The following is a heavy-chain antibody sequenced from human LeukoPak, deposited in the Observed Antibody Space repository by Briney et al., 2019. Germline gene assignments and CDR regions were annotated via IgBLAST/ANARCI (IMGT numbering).Heavy chain of an antibody. CDR3: ARVSQSGYDDY. D-gene: IGHD5-12*01. CDR2: IYHSGST. Sequence: PSRTLSLTCAVSAGSISSGGYSWSWIRQPPGKGLEWIGYIYHSGSTYYNPSLKSRVTISVDRSKNQFSLKLSSVTAADTAVYYCARVSQSGYDDYWGQGTLVTVSS. J-gene: IGHJ4*02. V-gene: IGHV4-30-2*01. CDR1: AGSISSGGYS.